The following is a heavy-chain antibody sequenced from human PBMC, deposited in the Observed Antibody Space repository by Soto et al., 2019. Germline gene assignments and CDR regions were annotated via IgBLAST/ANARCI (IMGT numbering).Heavy chain of an antibody. CDR3: ARESSWSDDEYYYYYMDV. J-gene: IGHJ6*03. D-gene: IGHD2-8*02. Sequence: ASVKVSCKASGYTFTSYGISWVRQAPGQGLEWMGWISAYNGNTNYAQKLQGRVTMTTDTSTSTAYMELRSLRSDDTAVYYCARESSWSDDEYYYYYMDVWGKGNPGHRLL. CDR1: GYTFTSYG. V-gene: IGHV1-18*01. CDR2: ISAYNGNT.